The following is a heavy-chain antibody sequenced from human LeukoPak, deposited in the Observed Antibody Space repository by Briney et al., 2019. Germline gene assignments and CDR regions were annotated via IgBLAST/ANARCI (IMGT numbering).Heavy chain of an antibody. D-gene: IGHD2-2*01. CDR2: ISAYNGNT. Sequence: GASVKVSCKASGYTFTGYYMHWVRQAPGQGLEWMGWISAYNGNTNYAQKLQGRVTMTTDTSTSTAYMELRSLRSDDTAVYYCASSGRGVPAALDYWGQGTLVTVSS. V-gene: IGHV1-18*04. CDR1: GYTFTGYY. CDR3: ASSGRGVPAALDY. J-gene: IGHJ4*02.